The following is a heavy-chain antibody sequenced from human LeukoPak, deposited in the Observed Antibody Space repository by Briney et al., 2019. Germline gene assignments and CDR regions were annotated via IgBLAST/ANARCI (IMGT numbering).Heavy chain of an antibody. Sequence: SETLSLTCAVYGGSFSGYYWSWIRQPPGKGLEWIGEINHSGSTNYNPSLKSRVTISVDTSKNQFSLKLSSVTAADTAVYYCAREAGYSTSWGQGTLVTASS. CDR1: GGSFSGYY. CDR3: AREAGYSTS. CDR2: INHSGST. J-gene: IGHJ5*02. D-gene: IGHD6-13*01. V-gene: IGHV4-34*01.